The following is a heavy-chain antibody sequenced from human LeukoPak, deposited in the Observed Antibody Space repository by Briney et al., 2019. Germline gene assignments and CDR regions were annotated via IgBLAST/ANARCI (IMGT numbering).Heavy chain of an antibody. D-gene: IGHD3-16*01. J-gene: IGHJ2*01. Sequence: SETLSLTCTVSGDSISRESWSWIRQAPGKGLECIGYSYDSWRMNYNPSLQSRVTISLDTSENRLSLQLNSVTAADTAVYYCARRIQLWAYWHFDLGGRGTLATVTS. V-gene: IGHV4-4*08. CDR3: ARRIQLWAYWHFDL. CDR2: SYDSWRM. CDR1: GDSISRES.